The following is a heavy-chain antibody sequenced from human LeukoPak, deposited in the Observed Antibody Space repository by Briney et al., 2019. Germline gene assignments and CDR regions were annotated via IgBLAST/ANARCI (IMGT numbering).Heavy chain of an antibody. D-gene: IGHD5-18*01. V-gene: IGHV3-7*03. Sequence: GGSLRLSCAASGFTFSSYWMSWVRQAPGKGLEWVANIKQDGSEKYYVDSVKGRFTISRDNAKNSLYLQMNSLRAEDTAVYYCARSPQRGYSYGYPFYFDYWGQGTLVTVSS. CDR1: GFTFSSYW. J-gene: IGHJ4*02. CDR2: IKQDGSEK. CDR3: ARSPQRGYSYGYPFYFDY.